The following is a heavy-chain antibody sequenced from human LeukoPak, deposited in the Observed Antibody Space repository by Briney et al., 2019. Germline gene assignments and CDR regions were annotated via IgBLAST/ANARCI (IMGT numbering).Heavy chain of an antibody. CDR3: TRAPATAHGDYYTMDV. Sequence: GASVKVSCKASGGTFSSYAISWVRQAPGQGLEWMGGIIPIFGAANYAQKFQGRVTITAVESTSTAYMELSSLRSEDTAVYYCTRAPATAHGDYYTMDVWGQGTTVTV. CDR1: GGTFSSYA. D-gene: IGHD4-17*01. J-gene: IGHJ6*02. CDR2: IIPIFGAA. V-gene: IGHV1-69*13.